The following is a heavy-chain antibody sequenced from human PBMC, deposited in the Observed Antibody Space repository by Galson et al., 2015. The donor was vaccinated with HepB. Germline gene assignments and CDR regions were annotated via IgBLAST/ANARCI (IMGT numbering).Heavy chain of an antibody. V-gene: IGHV3-30-3*01. CDR3: AREPVSAAPHPYYYYYGMDV. Sequence: SLRLSCAASGFTFSSYAMHWVRQAPGKGLEWVAVISYDGSNKYYADSVKGRFTISRDNSKNTLYLQMNSLRAEDTAVYYCAREPVSAAPHPYYYYYGMDVWGQGTTVTVSS. CDR2: ISYDGSNK. D-gene: IGHD2-2*01. CDR1: GFTFSSYA. J-gene: IGHJ6*02.